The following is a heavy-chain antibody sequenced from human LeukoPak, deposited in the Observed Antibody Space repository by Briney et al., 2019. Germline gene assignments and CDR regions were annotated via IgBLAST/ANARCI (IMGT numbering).Heavy chain of an antibody. CDR3: ARPGVITTTDAFAI. V-gene: IGHV1-18*01. Sequence: ASVKVSCKASGYTFTSYGISWVRQAPGQGREGRGWISAYNGNTNSPQNLQGRVTMTTDTSTSTAYMQLRSLRSDDTAVYYCARPGVITTTDAFAIWGQGTMVSVSS. D-gene: IGHD3-22*01. CDR1: GYTFTSYG. CDR2: ISAYNGNT. J-gene: IGHJ3*02.